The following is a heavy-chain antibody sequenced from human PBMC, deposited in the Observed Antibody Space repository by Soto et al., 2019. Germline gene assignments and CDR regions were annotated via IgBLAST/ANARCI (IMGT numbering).Heavy chain of an antibody. D-gene: IGHD5-12*01. V-gene: IGHV4-59*08. J-gene: IGHJ6*03. Sequence: SETLSLTCTVSGGSISSYYWSWIRQPPGKGLEWIGYIYYSGSTNYNPSLKSRVTISVDTSKNQFSLKLSSVTAADTAVYYCARRVWDIVATITTPGSYYYYYMDVWGKGTTVTVSS. CDR2: IYYSGST. CDR1: GGSISSYY. CDR3: ARRVWDIVATITTPGSYYYYYMDV.